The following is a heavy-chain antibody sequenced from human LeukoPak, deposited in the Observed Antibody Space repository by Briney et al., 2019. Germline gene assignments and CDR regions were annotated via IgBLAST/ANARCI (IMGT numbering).Heavy chain of an antibody. CDR2: IYPGDSDT. Sequence: GESLKIWCKGCGDGVTKYWVAWVLRMPGKGLEWMGIIYPGDSDTRYSPSFQGQVTISADKSISTAYLQWSSLKASDTAMYYCARHDSSSWYVDRGQGTMVTVSS. CDR3: ARHDSSSWYVD. D-gene: IGHD6-13*01. J-gene: IGHJ3*01. V-gene: IGHV5-51*01. CDR1: GDGVTKYW.